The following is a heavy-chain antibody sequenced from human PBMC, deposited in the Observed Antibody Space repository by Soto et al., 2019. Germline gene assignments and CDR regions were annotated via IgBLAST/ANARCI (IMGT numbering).Heavy chain of an antibody. Sequence: PSETLSLTCTVSGGSISSYYWSWIRQPAGKGLEWIGRIYTSGSTNYNPSLKSRVTMSVDTSKNQFSLKLSSVTAADTAVYYCARACSSNSCYDVLDDWGQGTLVTVAS. J-gene: IGHJ4*02. D-gene: IGHD2-2*01. V-gene: IGHV4-4*07. CDR3: ARACSSNSCYDVLDD. CDR1: GGSISSYY. CDR2: IYTSGST.